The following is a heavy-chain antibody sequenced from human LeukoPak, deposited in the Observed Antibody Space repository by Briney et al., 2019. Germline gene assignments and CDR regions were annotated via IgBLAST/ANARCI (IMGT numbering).Heavy chain of an antibody. D-gene: IGHD1-1*01. J-gene: IGHJ4*02. Sequence: PGGSLRLSCAASGFTFSSSDMNWVRQAPGKGLEWVSYISSRSSDTNYADSVKGRFTISRDNAKNSLYLQMNSLRAEDTAVYYCTRVGSSGSVDYWGQGTLVTVSS. CDR3: TRVGSSGSVDY. CDR1: GFTFSSSD. V-gene: IGHV3-21*05. CDR2: ISSRSSDT.